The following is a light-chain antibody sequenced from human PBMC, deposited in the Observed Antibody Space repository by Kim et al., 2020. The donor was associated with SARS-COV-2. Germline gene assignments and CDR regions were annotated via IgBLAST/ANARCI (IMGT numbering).Light chain of an antibody. Sequence: VALGQAVRITCQGDSLRSYYATWDQQKPGQAPILVICGKNKRTSGIPDRFSGSSSGNTASLTITGTQAGDEADYYCNSRDSNDNVVFGGGTKVTVL. CDR1: SLRSYY. J-gene: IGLJ2*01. V-gene: IGLV3-19*01. CDR2: GKN. CDR3: NSRDSNDNVV.